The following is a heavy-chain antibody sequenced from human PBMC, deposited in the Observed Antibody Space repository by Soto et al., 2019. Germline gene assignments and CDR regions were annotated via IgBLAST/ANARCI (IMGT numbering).Heavy chain of an antibody. J-gene: IGHJ4*02. CDR2: ISYDGSNK. D-gene: IGHD2-15*01. Sequence: VQLVESGGGVVQPGRSLRLSCAASGFTFSSYGMHWVRQAPGKGLEWVAVISYDGSNKYYADSVKGRFTISRDNSKNTLYLQMNSLRAEDTAVYYCAKAGDIVVVVAATPLDYWGQGTLVTVSS. V-gene: IGHV3-30*18. CDR1: GFTFSSYG. CDR3: AKAGDIVVVVAATPLDY.